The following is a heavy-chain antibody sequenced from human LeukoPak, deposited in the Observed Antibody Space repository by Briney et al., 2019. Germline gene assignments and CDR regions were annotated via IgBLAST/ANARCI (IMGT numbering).Heavy chain of an antibody. V-gene: IGHV4-59*01. J-gene: IGHJ5*02. CDR3: ARDNAYYGSGRNNWFDP. CDR2: IYYSGST. Sequence: SETLSLTCTVSVGSISSYYWSWIRQPPGKGLEGIGYIYYSGSTNYNPSLKSRVTISVDTSKNQFSLKLSSVTAADTAVYYCARDNAYYGSGRNNWFDPWGQGTLVTVSS. CDR1: VGSISSYY. D-gene: IGHD3-10*01.